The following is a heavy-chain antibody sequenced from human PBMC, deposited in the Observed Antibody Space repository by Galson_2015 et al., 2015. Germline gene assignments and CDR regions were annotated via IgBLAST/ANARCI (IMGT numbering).Heavy chain of an antibody. CDR1: GGSFSGYY. Sequence: ETLSLTCAVYGGSFSGYYWSWIRQPPGKGLEWIGEINHSGCTNYNPSLKSRVTISVDTSKNQFSLKLSSVTAADTAVYYCARVVYDFWSGYLDFDYWGQGTLVTVSS. V-gene: IGHV4-34*01. J-gene: IGHJ4*02. D-gene: IGHD3-3*01. CDR3: ARVVYDFWSGYLDFDY. CDR2: INHSGCT.